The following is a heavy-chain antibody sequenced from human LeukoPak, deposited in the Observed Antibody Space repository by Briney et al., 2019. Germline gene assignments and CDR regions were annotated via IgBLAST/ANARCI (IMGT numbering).Heavy chain of an antibody. CDR2: MKGTGET. CDR3: ARASWVSTADAVR. D-gene: IGHD3-16*01. CDR1: GLSFSSFA. J-gene: IGHJ4*02. V-gene: IGHV3-23*01. Sequence: GGSLRLSCAASGLSFSSFAMSWVRQAPARGLEWLSSMKGTGETIYADSVRGRCTLFRDGSRNTVYLQLNNLRVEDTAVYYCARASWVSTADAVRWGQGTVVTVSS.